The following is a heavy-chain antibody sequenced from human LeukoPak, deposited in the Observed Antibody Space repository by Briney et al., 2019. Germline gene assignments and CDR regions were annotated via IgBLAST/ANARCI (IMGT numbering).Heavy chain of an antibody. CDR2: IYISGST. Sequence: SEALSLTCTVSGGSISSYYWSWIRQSPGKGLEWIGYIYISGSTNYNPSLKSRVTVSVDTSKNQFSLKLKSVTAADTAVYYCARFSGRNWFDPWGQGTLVTVSS. CDR3: ARFSGRNWFDP. J-gene: IGHJ5*02. D-gene: IGHD1-26*01. V-gene: IGHV4-4*09. CDR1: GGSISSYY.